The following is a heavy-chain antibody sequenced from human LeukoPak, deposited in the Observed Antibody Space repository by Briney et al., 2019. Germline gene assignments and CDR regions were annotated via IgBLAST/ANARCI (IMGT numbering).Heavy chain of an antibody. CDR2: IIPIFGTA. D-gene: IGHD5-24*01. Sequence: SVKVSCKAPGGTFSSYAISWVRQAPGQGLEWMGGIIPIFGTANYAQKFQGRVTITADESTSTAYMELSSLRSEDTAVYYCASGIGSRDGYNPFDYWGQGTLVTVSS. V-gene: IGHV1-69*13. J-gene: IGHJ4*02. CDR1: GGTFSSYA. CDR3: ASGIGSRDGYNPFDY.